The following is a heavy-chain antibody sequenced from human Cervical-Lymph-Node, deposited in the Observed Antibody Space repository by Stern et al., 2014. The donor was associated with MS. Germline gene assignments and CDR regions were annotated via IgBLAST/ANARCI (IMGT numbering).Heavy chain of an antibody. D-gene: IGHD3-22*01. CDR2: IVVGSGNT. Sequence: QLVQSGPEVKKPGTSVKVSCKASGFTFTSSAVQWVRQARGQRLEWIGWIVVGSGNTNQAPKFQERITITRDMSTSTAYMELSSLRSEDTAVYYCAAEPMYYSDSVGAFDIWGQGTMVTVSS. CDR1: GFTFTSSA. J-gene: IGHJ3*02. V-gene: IGHV1-58*01. CDR3: AAEPMYYSDSVGAFDI.